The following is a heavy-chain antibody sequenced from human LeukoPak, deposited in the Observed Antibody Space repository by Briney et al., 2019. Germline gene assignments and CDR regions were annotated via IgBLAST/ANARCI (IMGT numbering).Heavy chain of an antibody. V-gene: IGHV4-61*02. CDR3: VGDFWSGYIPSGYYYYYMDV. J-gene: IGHJ6*03. Sequence: PSQTLSLTCTVSGGSVRRGNYYWTWIRQPAGSRLEWIGRIYTSGSTNYNPSLKSRVTMSVDTSKNQFSLKLSSVTAADTAVYYCVGDFWSGYIPSGYYYYYMDVWGKGTTVTVSS. D-gene: IGHD3-3*01. CDR1: GGSVRRGNYY. CDR2: IYTSGST.